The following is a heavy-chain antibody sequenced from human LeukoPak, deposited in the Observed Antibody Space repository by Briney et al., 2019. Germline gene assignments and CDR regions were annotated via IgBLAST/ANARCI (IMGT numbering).Heavy chain of an antibody. CDR2: IKPNSGGT. V-gene: IGHV1-2*02. Sequence: ASVKVSCKASGYTLTRYYMHWVRQAPGQGLEWMGWIKPNSGGTNYAQKFQGRVTMTRDTSISTAYMELSRLRSDDTAVYYCARERGYSYGSKGAYGMDVWGQGTTVTVSS. CDR1: GYTLTRYY. J-gene: IGHJ6*02. CDR3: ARERGYSYGSKGAYGMDV. D-gene: IGHD5-18*01.